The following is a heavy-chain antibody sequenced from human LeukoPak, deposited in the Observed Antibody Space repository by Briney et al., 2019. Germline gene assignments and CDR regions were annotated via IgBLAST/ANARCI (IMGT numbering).Heavy chain of an antibody. Sequence: ASVKDSCKASGYSFTNFYIHWVRQAPGQGLEWMGIINPSGGSTNYAQKFQGRVTMTSDTSASTVYMDLSSLRSEDTAIYYCARDKSSTNWLDSWGQGTLVTVSS. CDR3: ARDKSSTNWLDS. D-gene: IGHD3-10*01. CDR1: GYSFTNFY. CDR2: INPSGGST. J-gene: IGHJ5*01. V-gene: IGHV1-46*01.